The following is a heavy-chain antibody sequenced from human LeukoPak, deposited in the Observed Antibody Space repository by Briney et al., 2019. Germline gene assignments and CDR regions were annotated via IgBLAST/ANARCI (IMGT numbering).Heavy chain of an antibody. V-gene: IGHV4-34*01. Sequence: SETLSLPCAVYGGSLSGYYWSWIRQPPGKGLAWIGEINHSGSTNYHPSLKSRVTISVDTYKNQFSLKLSSVSAADTAVYYCARGQYCSGGSCYSDWFDPWGQGTLVTVSS. J-gene: IGHJ5*02. CDR3: ARGQYCSGGSCYSDWFDP. D-gene: IGHD2-15*01. CDR2: INHSGST. CDR1: GGSLSGYY.